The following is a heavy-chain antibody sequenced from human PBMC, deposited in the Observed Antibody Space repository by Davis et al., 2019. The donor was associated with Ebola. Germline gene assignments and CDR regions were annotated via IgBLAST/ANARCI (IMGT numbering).Heavy chain of an antibody. J-gene: IGHJ4*02. CDR3: AKGASLTD. Sequence: GESLKISCAASGFTFSSYGMHWVRQAPGKGLEWLAVISYDGSNKYYADSVKGRFTISRDNSKNTLYLQMNSLRAEDTAVYYCAKGASLTDWGQGTLVTVSS. CDR1: GFTFSSYG. D-gene: IGHD5-12*01. V-gene: IGHV3-30*18. CDR2: ISYDGSNK.